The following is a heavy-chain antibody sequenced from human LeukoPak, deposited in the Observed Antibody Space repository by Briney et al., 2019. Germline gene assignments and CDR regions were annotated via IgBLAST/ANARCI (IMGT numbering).Heavy chain of an antibody. D-gene: IGHD4-17*01. Sequence: GGSLRLSCAASGFTFSSYSMNWVRQAPGKGLEWVSSISSSSSYIYYADSVKGRFTISRDNAKNSLYLQMNSLRAGDTAVYYCARESYDIYGDPSFDYWGQGTLVTVSS. CDR2: ISSSSSYI. J-gene: IGHJ4*02. V-gene: IGHV3-21*01. CDR1: GFTFSSYS. CDR3: ARESYDIYGDPSFDY.